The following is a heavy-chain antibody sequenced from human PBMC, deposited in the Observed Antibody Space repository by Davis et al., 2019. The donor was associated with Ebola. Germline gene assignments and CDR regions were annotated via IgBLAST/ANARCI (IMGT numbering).Heavy chain of an antibody. V-gene: IGHV1-2*02. CDR2: INPNSGGT. D-gene: IGHD4-17*01. CDR3: ARVETTVTTFDY. J-gene: IGHJ4*02. Sequence: ASVKVSCKASGYTFTGYYMHWVRQAPGQGLEWMGWINPNSGGTNYAQKCQGRVTMTRDTSISTAYMELSRLRSDDTAVYYCARVETTVTTFDYWGQGTLVTVSS. CDR1: GYTFTGYY.